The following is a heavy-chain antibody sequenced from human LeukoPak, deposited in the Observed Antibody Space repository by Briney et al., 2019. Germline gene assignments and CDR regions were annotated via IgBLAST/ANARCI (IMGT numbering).Heavy chain of an antibody. V-gene: IGHV1-69*01. D-gene: IGHD5-24*01. CDR2: IIPIFGTA. J-gene: IGHJ4*02. Sequence: SVKVSCKASGGTFSSYAISWVRQAPGQGLEWMEGIIPIFGTANYAQKFQGRVTITADESTSTAYMELSSLRSEDTAVYYCARDQDGYNWAPDYWGQGTLVTVSS. CDR1: GGTFSSYA. CDR3: ARDQDGYNWAPDY.